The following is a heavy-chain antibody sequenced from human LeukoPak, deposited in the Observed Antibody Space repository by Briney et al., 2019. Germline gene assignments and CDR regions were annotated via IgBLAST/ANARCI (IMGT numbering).Heavy chain of an antibody. J-gene: IGHJ4*02. D-gene: IGHD6-13*01. CDR2: ISAYNGNT. Sequence: ASVKVSCKASGYTFTSYGISWVRQAPGQGLEWMGWISAYNGNTNYAQKLQGRVTITRDTSASTAYMELSSLRSEDTAVYYCARGLDSSSWYNWGQGTLVTVSS. V-gene: IGHV1-18*01. CDR3: ARGLDSSSWYN. CDR1: GYTFTSYG.